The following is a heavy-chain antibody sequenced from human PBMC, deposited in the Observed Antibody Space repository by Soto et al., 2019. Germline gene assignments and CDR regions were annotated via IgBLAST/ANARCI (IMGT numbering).Heavy chain of an antibody. CDR3: ARGLQSIAAAGLADSRHA. V-gene: IGHV4-34*01. CDR1: GECFSGYY. CDR2: INHSGST. J-gene: IGHJ2*01. Sequence: PSQTMSLDRAGDGECFSGYYCGCLRQTPEKGLEWIGEINHSGSTNYNPSLKSRVTISVDTSKNQFSLKLSSVTAADTAVYYCARGLQSIAAAGLADSRHAWGR. D-gene: IGHD6-13*01.